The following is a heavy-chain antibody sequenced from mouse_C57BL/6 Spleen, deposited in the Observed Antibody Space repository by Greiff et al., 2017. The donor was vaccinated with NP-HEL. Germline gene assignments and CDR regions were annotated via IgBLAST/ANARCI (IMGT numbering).Heavy chain of an antibody. D-gene: IGHD1-1*01. CDR3: TVVATDNYFDY. CDR2: IYPGNSDT. J-gene: IGHJ2*01. Sequence: VQLKQSGTVLARPGASVKMSCKTSGYTFTSYWMHWVKQRPGQGLEWIGAIYPGNSDTSYNQKFKGKAKLTAVTSASTAYMELSSLTNEDSAVYWATVVATDNYFDYWGQGTTLTVSS. CDR1: GYTFTSYW. V-gene: IGHV1-5*01.